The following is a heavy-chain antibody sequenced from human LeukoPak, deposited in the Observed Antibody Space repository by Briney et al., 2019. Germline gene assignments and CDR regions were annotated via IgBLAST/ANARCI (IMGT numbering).Heavy chain of an antibody. J-gene: IGHJ5*02. D-gene: IGHD2-8*01. V-gene: IGHV1-2*02. CDR1: GYTFTGYY. Sequence: ASVKVSCKASGYTFTGYYIHWVRQAPGQGLEWMGWINPNSAGTHYAQKFQGRVTMTRDTSISTAYMELSRLRSDDTAVYYCARHFRYTNGYPRLDPWGQGTLVTVSS. CDR2: INPNSAGT. CDR3: ARHFRYTNGYPRLDP.